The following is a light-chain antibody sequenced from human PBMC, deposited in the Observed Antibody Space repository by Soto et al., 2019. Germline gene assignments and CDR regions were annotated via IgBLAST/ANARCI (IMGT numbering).Light chain of an antibody. CDR2: DAS. J-gene: IGKJ1*01. CDR3: QQHNSSPWT. V-gene: IGKV1-5*01. Sequence: DIQMTQSPSTLSASVGDRVTITCRASQTISDWLAWYQQRPGKAPKLLIYDASSLESGVPSRFSGSGSGTEFRLTISGLQPDDFATYYCQQHNSSPWTFGQGTKVEIK. CDR1: QTISDW.